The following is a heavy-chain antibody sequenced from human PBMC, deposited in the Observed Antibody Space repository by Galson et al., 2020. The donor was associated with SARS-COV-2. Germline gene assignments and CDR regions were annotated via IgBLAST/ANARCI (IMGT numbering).Heavy chain of an antibody. Sequence: GESLKISCAASGFPFSTYSMNWVRLAPGKGLEWVSSISTSSSYTYYVDSVKGRFSISRDNPRNSLYLQMNSLRAEDTAVYYCARDEGIRGYIYGRLYYGIDVWGQGTTVTVSS. D-gene: IGHD5-18*01. CDR1: GFPFSTYS. CDR2: ISTSSSYT. J-gene: IGHJ6*02. V-gene: IGHV3-21*01. CDR3: ARDEGIRGYIYGRLYYGIDV.